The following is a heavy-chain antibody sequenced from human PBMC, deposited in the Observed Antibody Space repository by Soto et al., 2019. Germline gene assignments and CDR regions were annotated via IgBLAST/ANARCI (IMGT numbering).Heavy chain of an antibody. J-gene: IGHJ4*02. CDR2: FRAGGDDGTT. D-gene: IGHD3-10*01. CDR3: AKKVNSGSGSQYFDY. CDR1: GFTFSSYS. V-gene: IGHV3-23*01. Sequence: GGSLRLSCVASGFTFSSYSMSWVRQAPGKGLEWVSGFRAGGDDGTTYYADSVKGRFTISRDNSKNTLFLQMNSLRAEDTAMYYCAKKVNSGSGSQYFDYFGQGTLVTVSS.